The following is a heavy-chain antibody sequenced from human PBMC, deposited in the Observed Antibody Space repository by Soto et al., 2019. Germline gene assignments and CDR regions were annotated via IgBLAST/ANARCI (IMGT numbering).Heavy chain of an antibody. CDR2: IYYSGRT. CDR1: GGSISSGGYY. D-gene: IGHD3-10*01. Sequence: QVQLQESGPGLVKPSQTLSLTCTVSGGSISSGGYYWSWIRQHPGKGLEWIGYIYYSGRTYYNPSLKSRVTISVDTSKNQFSLKLSSVTAADTAVYYCARGYYGSGSTDDYWGQGTLVTVSS. CDR3: ARGYYGSGSTDDY. V-gene: IGHV4-31*03. J-gene: IGHJ4*02.